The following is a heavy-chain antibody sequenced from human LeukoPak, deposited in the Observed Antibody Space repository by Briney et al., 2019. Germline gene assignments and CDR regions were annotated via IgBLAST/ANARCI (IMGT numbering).Heavy chain of an antibody. D-gene: IGHD6-6*01. CDR1: GFTFSNYG. CDR3: AKVSSSAPY. V-gene: IGHV3-30*02. CDR2: IRSDGSNK. J-gene: IGHJ4*02. Sequence: GGSLRLSCAASGFTFSNYGMHWVRQAPGKGLEWVSFIRSDGSNKYYADSVRGRFTISRDNSKNTLYLQMNSLRAEDTAVYYCAKVSSSAPYWGQGTLVTVSS.